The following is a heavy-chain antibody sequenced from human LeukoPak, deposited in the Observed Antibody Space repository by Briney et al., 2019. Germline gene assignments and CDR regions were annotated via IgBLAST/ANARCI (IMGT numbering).Heavy chain of an antibody. D-gene: IGHD5-12*01. CDR1: GYTFTSYD. CDR2: MNPNSGNT. Sequence: GASVKVSCKASGYTFTSYDINWVRQATGQGLEWMGWMNPNSGNTGYAQKFQGRVTMTRNTSISTAYMELSSLRSEDTAVYYCAREGYSGYSGGDYYMDAWGKGTTVTVSS. J-gene: IGHJ6*03. V-gene: IGHV1-8*01. CDR3: AREGYSGYSGGDYYMDA.